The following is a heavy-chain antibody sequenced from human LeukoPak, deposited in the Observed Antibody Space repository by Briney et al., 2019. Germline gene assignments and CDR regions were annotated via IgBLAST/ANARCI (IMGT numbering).Heavy chain of an antibody. CDR2: IRYDGSNK. V-gene: IGHV3-30*02. CDR1: GFTFSNAW. Sequence: PGGSLRLSCAASGFTFSNAWMSWVRQAPGKGLEWVAFIRYDGSNKYYADSVKGRFTISRDNSKNTLYLQMNSLRAEDTAVYYCAKDLGKYQLLFDYWGQGTLVTVSS. D-gene: IGHD2-2*01. CDR3: AKDLGKYQLLFDY. J-gene: IGHJ4*02.